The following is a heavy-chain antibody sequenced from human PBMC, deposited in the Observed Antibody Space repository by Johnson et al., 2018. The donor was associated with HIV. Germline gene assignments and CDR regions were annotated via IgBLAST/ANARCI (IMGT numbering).Heavy chain of an antibody. CDR1: GFTVSPNS. D-gene: IGHD6-19*01. Sequence: VQLVESGGGLVQPGGSLRLSCAASGFTVSPNSMSWVRQAPGKGLEWVSVIYSGDNTLYADSVKGRFIVSRDNSKNTLYVQMNSLRAEDTAVYYCAGGVAVAFDIWGPGTMVTVSS. V-gene: IGHV3-66*01. CDR2: IYSGDNT. CDR3: AGGVAVAFDI. J-gene: IGHJ3*02.